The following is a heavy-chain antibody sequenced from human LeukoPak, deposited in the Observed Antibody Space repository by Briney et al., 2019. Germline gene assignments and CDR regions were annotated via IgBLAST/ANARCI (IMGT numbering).Heavy chain of an antibody. CDR2: INQDGSDK. CDR3: VGGDY. CDR1: GLTFSIHW. Sequence: PGGSLRLSCAASGLTFSIHWMNWVRQAPGKGLECVANINQDGSDKYYVDSVKGRFTISRDNTKNSLYLQTNSLRAEDTAVYYCVGGDYWGQGTLVTVSS. V-gene: IGHV3-7*01. J-gene: IGHJ4*02.